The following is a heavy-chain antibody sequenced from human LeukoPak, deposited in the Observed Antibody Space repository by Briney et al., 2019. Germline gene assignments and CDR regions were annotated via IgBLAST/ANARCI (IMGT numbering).Heavy chain of an antibody. Sequence: ASVKVSCKASGYTFTSCDINWVRQATGQGLEWMGWMNPNSGNTGYAQKFQGRVTMTRNTSISTAYMELSSLRSEDTAVYYCARGVEQLVDDAFDIWGQGTMVTVSS. CDR3: ARGVEQLVDDAFDI. D-gene: IGHD6-6*01. V-gene: IGHV1-8*01. J-gene: IGHJ3*02. CDR1: GYTFTSCD. CDR2: MNPNSGNT.